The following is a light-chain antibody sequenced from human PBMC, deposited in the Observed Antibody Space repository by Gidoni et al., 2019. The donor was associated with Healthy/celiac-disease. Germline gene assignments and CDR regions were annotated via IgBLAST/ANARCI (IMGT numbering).Light chain of an antibody. CDR1: QSLVYSDGNTY. CDR2: KVS. Sequence: DVVMTQSPLSLPVTLGQPASISCRASQSLVYSDGNTYLNWFQQRPGQSPRRLIYKVSNRDSGVPDRCSGSGSGTDFTLKISRVEAEDVGVYYCMQEGTFGQGTKLEIK. CDR3: MQEGT. V-gene: IGKV2-30*01. J-gene: IGKJ2*02.